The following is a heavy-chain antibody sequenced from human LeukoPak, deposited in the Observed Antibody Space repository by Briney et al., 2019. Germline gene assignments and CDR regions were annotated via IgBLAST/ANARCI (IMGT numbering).Heavy chain of an antibody. CDR2: ISTSSSYI. Sequence: GGSLRLSCTVSGFTLSSYSMKWVRQAPGKGLEWVSFISTSSSYIYYADSVKGRFTISRDNAKNSLYLQMNTLRAEDTAVYYCARGTATFDYWGQGTLVTVSS. D-gene: IGHD5-18*01. CDR1: GFTLSSYS. CDR3: ARGTATFDY. J-gene: IGHJ4*02. V-gene: IGHV3-21*01.